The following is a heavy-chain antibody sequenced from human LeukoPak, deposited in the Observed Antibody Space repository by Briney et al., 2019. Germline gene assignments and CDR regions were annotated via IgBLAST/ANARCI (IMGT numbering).Heavy chain of an antibody. J-gene: IGHJ4*02. CDR1: GYTFTNYY. V-gene: IGHV1-2*02. CDR3: ARGGGTFFGVLND. CDR2: IHPNSDGT. D-gene: IGHD3-3*01. Sequence: ASVKVSCKASGYTFTNYYIHWVLQAPGQGLEWMGWIHPNSDGTNYAQKFKGRVTMTRDTSINTAYLVLSRLRSDDTAIYYCARGGGTFFGVLNDWGQGTLVTVSP.